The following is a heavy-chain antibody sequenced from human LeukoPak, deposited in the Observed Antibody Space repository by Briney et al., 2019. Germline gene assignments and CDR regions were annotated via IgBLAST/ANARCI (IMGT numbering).Heavy chain of an antibody. V-gene: IGHV4-39*01. CDR2: IFYSGNT. D-gene: IGHD2-2*01. CDR3: GIFMDVVPGSMS. Sequence: SETLSLTCTVSGGFISSSSYYWGWIRQPPGKGLEWIGSIFYSGNTYYNPSLKSRVTISVDTSKRQFSLKMNSMTAADTGVYYCGIFMDVVPGSMSWGLGTLVTVSS. CDR1: GGFISSSSYY. J-gene: IGHJ4*02.